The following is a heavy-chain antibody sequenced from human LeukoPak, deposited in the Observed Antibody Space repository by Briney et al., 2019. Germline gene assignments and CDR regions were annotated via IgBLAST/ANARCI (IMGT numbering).Heavy chain of an antibody. CDR1: GGSFSGYY. D-gene: IGHD3-9*01. CDR3: ASGSITIDAFDI. V-gene: IGHV4-34*01. CDR2: INHSGST. Sequence: SETLSLTCAVYGGSFSGYYWSWIRQPPGKGLEWIGEINHSGSTNYNPSLKSRVTISVDTSKNQSSLKLSSVTAADTAVYYCASGSITIDAFDIWGQGTMVTVSS. J-gene: IGHJ3*02.